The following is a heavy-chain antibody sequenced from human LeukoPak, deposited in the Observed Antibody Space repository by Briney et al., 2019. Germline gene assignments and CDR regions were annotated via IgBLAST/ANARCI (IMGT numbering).Heavy chain of an antibody. V-gene: IGHV4-34*01. CDR3: ARGRAVLWFGELGWFDP. CDR1: GGSFSGYY. Sequence: SETLSLTCAVYGGSFSGYYWSWIRQPPGKGLEWIGEINHSGSTNYNPSLKSRVTISVDTSKNQFSLKLSSVTAADTAVYYCARGRAVLWFGELGWFDPWGQGTLVTVSS. CDR2: INHSGST. D-gene: IGHD3-10*01. J-gene: IGHJ5*02.